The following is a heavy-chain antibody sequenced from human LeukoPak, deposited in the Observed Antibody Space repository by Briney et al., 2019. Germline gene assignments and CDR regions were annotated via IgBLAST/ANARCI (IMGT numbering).Heavy chain of an antibody. CDR2: IYTSGST. J-gene: IGHJ3*02. CDR3: ARDCSSTSCPTRRTAFDI. CDR1: GGSISSGSYY. Sequence: SQTLSLTCTVSGGSISSGSYYWSWIRQPAGKGLEWIGRIYTSGSTNYNPSLKSRVTISVDTSKNQSSLKLSSVTAADTAVYYCARDCSSTSCPTRRTAFDIWGQGTMVTVSS. V-gene: IGHV4-61*02. D-gene: IGHD2-2*01.